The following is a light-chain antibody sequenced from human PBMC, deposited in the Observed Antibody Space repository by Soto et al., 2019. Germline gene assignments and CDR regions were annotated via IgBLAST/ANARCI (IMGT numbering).Light chain of an antibody. J-gene: IGKJ1*01. CDR1: QSINSY. CDR2: AAS. Sequence: DIQVTQSPSSLSASVGDRVTITCRASQSINSYLNWYQQKPGKAPKLLIYAASNLQSGVPSRFSGSGSGTDFTLTISSLQPEDFAPYYCQQSYTTPVTFVQGTKVEIK. V-gene: IGKV1-39*01. CDR3: QQSYTTPVT.